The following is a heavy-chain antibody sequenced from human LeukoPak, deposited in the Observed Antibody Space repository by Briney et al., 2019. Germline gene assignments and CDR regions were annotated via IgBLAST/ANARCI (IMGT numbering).Heavy chain of an antibody. V-gene: IGHV3-23*01. CDR3: ASGYCSSTSCHH. J-gene: IGHJ4*02. Sequence: PGGSLRLSCAASGFTFSSYAMSWVRQAPGKGLEWVSAISGSGGSTYYADSVKGRFTISRDNSKNTLYLQVNSLRAEDTAVYYCASGYCSSTSCHHWGQGTLVTVSS. D-gene: IGHD2-2*03. CDR1: GFTFSSYA. CDR2: ISGSGGST.